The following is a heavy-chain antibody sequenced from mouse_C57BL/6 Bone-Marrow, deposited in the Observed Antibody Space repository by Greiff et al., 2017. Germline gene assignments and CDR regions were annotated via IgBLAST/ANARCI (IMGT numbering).Heavy chain of an antibody. CDR2: IDPEDGDT. V-gene: IGHV14-4*01. CDR1: GFNIKDYY. Sequence: VQLQQSGAELVRPGASVKLSCTASGFNIKDYYMHWVKQRPEQGLEWIGWIDPEDGDTEYASKFQGKATITADTSSNTAYLQLSSLTSEGTAVYSWGTADYDYDLYWLAYWGQGTLVTVSA. J-gene: IGHJ3*01. CDR3: GTADYDYDLYWLAY. D-gene: IGHD2-4*01.